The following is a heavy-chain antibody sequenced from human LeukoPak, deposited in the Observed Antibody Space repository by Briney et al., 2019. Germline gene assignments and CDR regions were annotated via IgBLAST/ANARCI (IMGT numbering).Heavy chain of an antibody. Sequence: GGSLRLSCAASGFTFSSYWMSWVRQAPGRGLEWVANIKQDGSEKYYVDSVKGRFTISRDNAKNSLYLQMNSLRAEDTAVYYCARGAWERNDAFDIWGQGTMVTVSS. CDR2: IKQDGSEK. V-gene: IGHV3-7*01. D-gene: IGHD1-26*01. CDR3: ARGAWERNDAFDI. J-gene: IGHJ3*02. CDR1: GFTFSSYW.